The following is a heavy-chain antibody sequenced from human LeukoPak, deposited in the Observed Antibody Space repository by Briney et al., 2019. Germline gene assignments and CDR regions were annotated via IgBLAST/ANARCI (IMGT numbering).Heavy chain of an antibody. CDR2: ISSSGSYI. D-gene: IGHD2-2*02. V-gene: IGHV3-21*01. J-gene: IGHJ4*02. CDR3: ARDLPAAIRDPYFDY. Sequence: GGSLRLSCAASGFTFSSYSMNWVRQAPGKGLEWVSSISSSGSYIYYADSVKGRFTISRDNAKNSLYLQMNSLRAEDTAVYYCARDLPAAIRDPYFDYWGQGTLVTVSS. CDR1: GFTFSSYS.